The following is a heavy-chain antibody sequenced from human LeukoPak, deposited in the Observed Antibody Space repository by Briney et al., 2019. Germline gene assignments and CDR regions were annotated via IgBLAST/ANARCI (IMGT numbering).Heavy chain of an antibody. CDR3: ARDLGIFFDAFDI. J-gene: IGHJ3*02. CDR2: ISSSSSTI. Sequence: GGSLRLSCAASGFTFSSYSMNWVRQAPGKGLEWVSYISSSSSTIYYADSVKGRFTISRDNAKNSLYLQMNSLRAEDTAVYYCARDLGIFFDAFDIWGQGTMVTVSS. D-gene: IGHD2-15*01. CDR1: GFTFSSYS. V-gene: IGHV3-48*01.